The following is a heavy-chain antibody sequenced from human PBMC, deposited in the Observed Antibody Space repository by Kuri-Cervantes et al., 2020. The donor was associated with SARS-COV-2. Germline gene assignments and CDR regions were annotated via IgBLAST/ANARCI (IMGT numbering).Heavy chain of an antibody. J-gene: IGHJ6*03. CDR3: ARSLVIAAAGGGYYYMAV. Sequence: GSLRLSCAVYGGSFSGYYWSWIRQPPGKGLEWIGEINHSGSTNYNPSLKSRVTISVDTSKNQFSLKLSSVTAADTAVYYCARSLVIAAAGGGYYYMAVWGKGTTVTVSS. V-gene: IGHV4-34*01. D-gene: IGHD6-13*01. CDR1: GGSFSGYY. CDR2: INHSGST.